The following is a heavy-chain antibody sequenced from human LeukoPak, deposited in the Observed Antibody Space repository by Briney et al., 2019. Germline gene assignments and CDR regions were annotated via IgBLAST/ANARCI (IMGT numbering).Heavy chain of an antibody. Sequence: GGSLRLSCVGSGVTFSSHAMSWVRQAPEKGLEWVSGIYESGQTTHYADSVKGRFSISRDNSKNTLYLQMDSLRGEDTAIYYCAKDYRIGYSDHFDYWGQGALVTVSS. D-gene: IGHD2-21*01. CDR3: AKDYRIGYSDHFDY. CDR1: GVTFSSHA. CDR2: IYESGQTT. J-gene: IGHJ4*02. V-gene: IGHV3-23*01.